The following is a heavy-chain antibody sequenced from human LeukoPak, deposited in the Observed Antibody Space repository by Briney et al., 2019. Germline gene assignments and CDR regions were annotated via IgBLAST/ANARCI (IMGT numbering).Heavy chain of an antibody. D-gene: IGHD2-2*01. J-gene: IGHJ4*02. Sequence: GGSLRLSCAASGFTFSSYELNWVRQSPGKGLEWISYISSSGSTLYYADSVKGRFTISRDNSKNTLYLQMNSLRAEDTAVYYCAKPPRGIVVVPAAKYYFDYWGQGTLVTVSS. V-gene: IGHV3-48*03. CDR1: GFTFSSYE. CDR3: AKPPRGIVVVPAAKYYFDY. CDR2: ISSSGSTL.